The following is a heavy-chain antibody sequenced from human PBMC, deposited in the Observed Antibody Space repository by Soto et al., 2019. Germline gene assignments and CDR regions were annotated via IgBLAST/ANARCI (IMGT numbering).Heavy chain of an antibody. CDR2: IKQDGSEK. D-gene: IGHD3-3*01. CDR1: GFTFSSYW. Sequence: GGSLRLSCASSGFTFSSYWMSLVRQAPGKGLEWVANIKQDGSEKYYVDSVKGRFTISRDNAKNSLYLQMNSLRAEDTAVYYCARDSSRFLEWSLYYYHYMDVWGKGTTVTVSS. J-gene: IGHJ6*03. V-gene: IGHV3-7*01. CDR3: ARDSSRFLEWSLYYYHYMDV.